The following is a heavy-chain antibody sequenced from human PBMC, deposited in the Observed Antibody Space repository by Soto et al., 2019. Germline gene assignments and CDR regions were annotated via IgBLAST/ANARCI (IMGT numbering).Heavy chain of an antibody. CDR1: GFTVSSNY. CDR2: IYSGGST. V-gene: IGHV3-53*04. Sequence: GSLRLSCAASGFTVSSNYMSWVRQAPGKGLEWVSVIYSGGSTYYADSVKGRFTISRHNSKNTLYLQMNSLRAEDTAVYYCAKDGNSGSYYLFDYWGQGTLVTVSS. D-gene: IGHD1-26*01. CDR3: AKDGNSGSYYLFDY. J-gene: IGHJ4*02.